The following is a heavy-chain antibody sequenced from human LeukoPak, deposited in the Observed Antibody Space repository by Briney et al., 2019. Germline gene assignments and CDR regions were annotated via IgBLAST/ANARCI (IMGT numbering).Heavy chain of an antibody. J-gene: IGHJ4*02. CDR1: GLTFSSYE. V-gene: IGHV3-48*03. CDR3: TRDPGTVAIDY. CDR2: ISSSGTTK. D-gene: IGHD6-19*01. Sequence: GGSLRLSCAASGLTFSSYEMNWVRQGPGKGLEWVSYISSSGTTKYYADSVKGRFTLSRDNAKNSLYLQMNSLRAEDTALFFCTRDPGTVAIDYWGQGTLVTVSS.